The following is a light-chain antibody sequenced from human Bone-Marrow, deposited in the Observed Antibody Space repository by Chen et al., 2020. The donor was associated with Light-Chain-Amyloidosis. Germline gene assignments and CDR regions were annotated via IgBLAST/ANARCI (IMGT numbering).Light chain of an antibody. CDR3: ATWDSSLTVWM. CDR2: ENN. Sequence: SVLTQPPSVSSAPGQQVTISCSGSNSNIGINYVSWYQPLPGTSPKLLIYENNQRPSEIPDRFSGSKSGTSATLGVAGLQTGDEADYYCATWDSSLTVWMFGGGTKLTVL. J-gene: IGLJ3*02. CDR1: NSNIGINY. V-gene: IGLV1-51*02.